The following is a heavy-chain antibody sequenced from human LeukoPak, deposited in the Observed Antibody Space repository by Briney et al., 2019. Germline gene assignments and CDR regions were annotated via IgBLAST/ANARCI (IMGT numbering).Heavy chain of an antibody. D-gene: IGHD1-26*01. V-gene: IGHV4-39*07. CDR3: ARGQGGNYYLNYFDY. CDR2: IYYSGST. CDR1: GGSISSNNYY. J-gene: IGHJ4*02. Sequence: SETLSLTCTVSGGSISSNNYYWGWIRQPPGKGLEWIGSIYYSGSTTYNPSLKSRVTISVDTSRDQFSLKLTSVSAADTAVYYCARGQGGNYYLNYFDYWGQGALVTVSS.